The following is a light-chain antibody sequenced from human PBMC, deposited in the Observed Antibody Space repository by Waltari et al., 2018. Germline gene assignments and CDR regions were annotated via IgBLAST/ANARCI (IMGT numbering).Light chain of an antibody. CDR3: QQHYSNPV. CDR1: RSVLSISNNRNY. V-gene: IGKV4-1*01. Sequence: DIEMSQSPESLAVSLGERITINCKSGRSVLSISNNRNYLAWYQNKPGQPPKLLLYWASTRASVVPERFLGSGSGTDFTLTITSLQAEDVAVYYCQQHYSNPVFGQGTRLELK. J-gene: IGKJ5*01. CDR2: WAS.